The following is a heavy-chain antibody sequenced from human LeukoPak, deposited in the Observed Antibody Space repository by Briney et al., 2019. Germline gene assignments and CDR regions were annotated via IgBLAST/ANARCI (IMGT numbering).Heavy chain of an antibody. Sequence: GSSVKVCCKASGGTFSSYAISWVRQAPGQGLEWMGGIIPIFGTANYAQKFQGRVTITADESTSTAYMELSSLRSEDTAVYYCARDGSGSYYSDPGGAWGQGTLVTVSS. CDR3: ARDGSGSYYSDPGGA. J-gene: IGHJ5*02. D-gene: IGHD3-10*01. CDR1: GGTFSSYA. V-gene: IGHV1-69*01. CDR2: IIPIFGTA.